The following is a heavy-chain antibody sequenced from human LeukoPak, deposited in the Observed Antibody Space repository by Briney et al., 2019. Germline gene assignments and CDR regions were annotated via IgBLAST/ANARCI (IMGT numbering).Heavy chain of an antibody. CDR3: ARSPTKRVTDDY. J-gene: IGHJ4*02. Sequence: SETLSLTCTVSGYSISSGYYWGWIRQPPGKGLEWIGSIYHSGSTYYNPSLKSRVTISVDTSKNQFSLTLTSVTAADTAVYFCARSPTKRVTDDYWGQGTLVTVSS. CDR1: GYSISSGYY. CDR2: IYHSGST. D-gene: IGHD5-18*01. V-gene: IGHV4-38-2*02.